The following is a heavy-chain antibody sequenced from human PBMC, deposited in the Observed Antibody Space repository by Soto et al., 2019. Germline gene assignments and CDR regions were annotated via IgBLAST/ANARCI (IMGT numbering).Heavy chain of an antibody. CDR1: NGSISQYY. Sequence: QVQLQESGPRLVKPSETLSLTCTVSNGSISQYYWNWIRQSPGKGLEWIGYLYYTGAATYNPSLISRVTMYRDNSKTEFSLQLSSVTAADTAIYFCAIALYSSDDDGYPVFDYCGPGTLVPVSS. CDR3: AIALYSSDDDGYPVFDY. D-gene: IGHD2-21*01. V-gene: IGHV4-59*01. J-gene: IGHJ4*02. CDR2: LYYTGAA.